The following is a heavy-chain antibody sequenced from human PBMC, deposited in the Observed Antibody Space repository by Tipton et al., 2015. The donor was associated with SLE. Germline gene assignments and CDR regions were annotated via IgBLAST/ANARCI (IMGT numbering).Heavy chain of an antibody. V-gene: IGHV4-59*01. CDR3: ASRYYYDSTTGVDY. CDR1: GGSISSYY. D-gene: IGHD3-22*01. CDR2: IYYSGST. Sequence: TLSLTCTVSGGSISSYYWSWIRQPPGKGLEWIGYIYYSGSTNYNPSLKSRVTISVDTSKNQFSLKLSSVTAADTAVYYCASRYYYDSTTGVDYWGQGTLVTVSS. J-gene: IGHJ4*02.